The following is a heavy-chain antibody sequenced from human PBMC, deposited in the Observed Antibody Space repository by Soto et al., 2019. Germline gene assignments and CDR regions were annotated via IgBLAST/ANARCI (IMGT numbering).Heavy chain of an antibody. V-gene: IGHV3-33*01. CDR2: IWYDGSNK. D-gene: IGHD3-3*01. CDR1: GFTFSSYG. CDR3: ARAWLTWSGLSVPQFDP. J-gene: IGHJ5*02. Sequence: PGGSLRLSCAASGFTFSSYGMHWVRQAPGKGLEWVAVIWYDGSNKYYADSVKGRFTISRDNSKNTLYLQMNSLRAEDTAVYYCARAWLTWSGLSVPQFDPWGQGTLVTVSS.